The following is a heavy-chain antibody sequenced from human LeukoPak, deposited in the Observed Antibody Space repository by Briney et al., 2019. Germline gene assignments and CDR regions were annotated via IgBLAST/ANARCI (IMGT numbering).Heavy chain of an antibody. D-gene: IGHD3-9*01. J-gene: IGHJ4*02. CDR3: AKYGDILTGYPYYFDY. CDR1: GFTFSTYG. V-gene: IGHV3-23*01. Sequence: GGSLRLSCAASGFTFSTYGMSWVRQAPGKGLEWVSAISGGGGSTYYADSVKGRFTISGDNSKNTLYLQMNSLRAEDTAVYYCAKYGDILTGYPYYFDYRGQGTLVTVSS. CDR2: ISGGGGST.